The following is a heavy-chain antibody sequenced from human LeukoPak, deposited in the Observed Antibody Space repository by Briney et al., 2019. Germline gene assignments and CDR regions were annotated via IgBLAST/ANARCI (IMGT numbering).Heavy chain of an antibody. CDR3: AKSLPRYYYYGMDV. Sequence: PGGSLRLSCAASGFTFSSYAMSWVRQAPGKGLEWVSAISGSGGSTYYADSVKGRFTISRDNSQNTLYLQMNSLRAEDTAVYYCAKSLPRYYYYGMDVWGQGTTVTVSS. CDR2: ISGSGGST. J-gene: IGHJ6*02. CDR1: GFTFSSYA. V-gene: IGHV3-23*01.